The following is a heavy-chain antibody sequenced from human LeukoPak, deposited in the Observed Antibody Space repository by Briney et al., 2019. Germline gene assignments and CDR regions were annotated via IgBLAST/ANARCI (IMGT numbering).Heavy chain of an antibody. CDR1: GYTFTGYY. J-gene: IGHJ6*03. D-gene: IGHD2-2*01. CDR3: ARQRVVVVPAHYYYYMDV. Sequence: ASVKVSCKASGYTFTGYYMHWVRQAPGQELEWMGWINPNSGGTIYAQKFQGRVTMTRDTSISTAYMELSRLRSDDTAVYYCARQRVVVVPAHYYYYMDVWGKGTTVTISS. CDR2: INPNSGGT. V-gene: IGHV1-2*02.